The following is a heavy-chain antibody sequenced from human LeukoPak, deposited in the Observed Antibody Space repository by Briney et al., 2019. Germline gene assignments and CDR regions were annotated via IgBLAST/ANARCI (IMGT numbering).Heavy chain of an antibody. Sequence: SETLSLTCAIYGGSFNGYYWSWIRQPPGKGLEWIGGINKSGSTNYNPSLKSRVTISVDTSKNQLSLKLHSVTAADTAVYYCARNSAYSSSSGINYWGQGTLVTVSS. CDR2: INKSGST. D-gene: IGHD6-6*01. J-gene: IGHJ4*02. V-gene: IGHV4-34*01. CDR3: ARNSAYSSSSGINY. CDR1: GGSFNGYY.